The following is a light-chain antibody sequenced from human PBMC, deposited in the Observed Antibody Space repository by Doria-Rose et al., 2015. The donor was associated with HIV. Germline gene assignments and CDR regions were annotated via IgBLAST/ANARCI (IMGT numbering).Light chain of an antibody. CDR3: HQYGASWT. V-gene: IGKV3-20*01. CDR1: QSFSSTY. Sequence: TQSPGTLSLSPGERATLSCRASQSFSSTYLAWYQQKPGQAPSLLIYDESTRATGIPDRFSASGSGTDFTLTINRLEPEDFALYYCHQYGASWTFGQGTKVEI. CDR2: DES. J-gene: IGKJ1*01.